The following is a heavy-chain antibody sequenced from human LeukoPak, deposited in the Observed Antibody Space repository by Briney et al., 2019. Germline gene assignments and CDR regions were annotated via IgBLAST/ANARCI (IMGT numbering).Heavy chain of an antibody. J-gene: IGHJ4*02. D-gene: IGHD3-22*01. CDR3: AREGRDSSGKLRNFEY. CDR2: IWYDGSNK. CDR1: GFTFSSYG. V-gene: IGHV3-33*01. Sequence: GGSLRLSCAASGFTFSSYGMHWVRQAPGKGLEWVAVIWYDGSNKYYTDSVKGRFTISRDNSKNTLYLQMNSLRDEDTAVYYCAREGRDSSGKLRNFEYWGQGTLVTVSS.